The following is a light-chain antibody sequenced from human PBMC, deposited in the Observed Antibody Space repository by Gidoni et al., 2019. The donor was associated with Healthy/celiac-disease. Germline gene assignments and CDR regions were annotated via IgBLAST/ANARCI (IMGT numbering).Light chain of an antibody. V-gene: IGKV1-12*01. CDR2: ATS. CDR3: QQANTFPLS. J-gene: IGKJ4*01. Sequence: IQMTQSPSSVSASVGDRVTITCRASQDINSWLAWYQQKPGKAPNLLIYATSILLSGVPSRFSGSKSGTDFTLTISSLQPEDIATYYCQQANTFPLSFGGGTKVEIK. CDR1: QDINSW.